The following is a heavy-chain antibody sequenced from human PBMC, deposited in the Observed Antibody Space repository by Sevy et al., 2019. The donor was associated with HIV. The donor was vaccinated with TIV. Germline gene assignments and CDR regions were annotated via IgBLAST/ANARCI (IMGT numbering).Heavy chain of an antibody. D-gene: IGHD3-10*01. J-gene: IGHJ4*02. Sequence: GGSLRLSCATSGFTFNSYAMSWVRQAPGKGLEWVSTISTGGGFTYYADSVKGQFSISRDNFNNILFLQMISLRADDTAMYYCAKDFLSPNYYGTQFDFWGQGTVVTVSS. CDR2: ISTGGGFT. CDR1: GFTFNSYA. CDR3: AKDFLSPNYYGTQFDF. V-gene: IGHV3-23*01.